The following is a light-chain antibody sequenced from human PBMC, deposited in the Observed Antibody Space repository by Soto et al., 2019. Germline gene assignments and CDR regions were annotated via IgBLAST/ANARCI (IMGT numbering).Light chain of an antibody. V-gene: IGLV2-8*01. Sequence: QSALTHPPSASGSPGQSVTISCAGTSSDVGGYNYVSWYQQYPGKVPKLMIYEVSERPSGVPDRFSGSKSGNTAFLTVSGLQAEDEADYYCLSYADTAYVFGTGTQLTVL. CDR3: LSYADTAYV. CDR2: EVS. J-gene: IGLJ1*01. CDR1: SSDVGGYNY.